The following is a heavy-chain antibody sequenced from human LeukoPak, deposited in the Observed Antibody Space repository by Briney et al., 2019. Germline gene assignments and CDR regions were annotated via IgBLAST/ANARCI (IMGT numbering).Heavy chain of an antibody. V-gene: IGHV3-30*18. CDR1: GFTFSSYG. CDR2: ISYDGSNK. Sequence: GGSLRLSCAASGFTFSSYGMHWVRQAPGKGLEWVAVISYDGSNKYYADSVKGRFTISRDNSKNTLYLQMNSLRAEDTAVYYCAKGTTYYYDSSGYPDAFDIWGQGTMVTVSS. J-gene: IGHJ3*02. CDR3: AKGTTYYYDSSGYPDAFDI. D-gene: IGHD3-22*01.